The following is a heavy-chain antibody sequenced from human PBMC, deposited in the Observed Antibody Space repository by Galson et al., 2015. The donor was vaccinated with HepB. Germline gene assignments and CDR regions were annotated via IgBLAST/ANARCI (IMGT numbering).Heavy chain of an antibody. V-gene: IGHV3-23*01. D-gene: IGHD3-22*01. CDR3: ARKYDSSGYFDQ. CDR2: ISGRGEST. Sequence: SLRLSCAVSGSTFTRYAMNWVRQAPGKGLEWVSGISGRGESTNYADSVKGRFTISSDKSKDTVYLQMSSLRAEDTAVYYCARKYDSSGYFDQWGQGTSVTVSS. CDR1: GSTFTRYA. J-gene: IGHJ4*02.